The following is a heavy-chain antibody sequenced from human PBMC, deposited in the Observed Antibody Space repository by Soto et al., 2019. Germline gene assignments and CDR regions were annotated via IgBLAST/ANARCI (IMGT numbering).Heavy chain of an antibody. Sequence: GGSLRLSCAASGFTFSSYAMHWVRQAPGKGLEWVAVISYDGSNKYYADSVKGRFTISRDNSKNTLYLQMNSLRAEDTAVYYCARGFRGYYGMDVWGQGTTVTVSS. CDR3: ARGFRGYYGMDV. D-gene: IGHD3-10*01. CDR2: ISYDGSNK. CDR1: GFTFSSYA. J-gene: IGHJ6*02. V-gene: IGHV3-30-3*01.